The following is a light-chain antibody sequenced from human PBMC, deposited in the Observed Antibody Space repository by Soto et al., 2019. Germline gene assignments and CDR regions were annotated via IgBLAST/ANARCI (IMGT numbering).Light chain of an antibody. CDR3: QQRNYLFT. V-gene: IGKV3-11*01. CDR1: QSVSSS. CDR2: DAS. J-gene: IGKJ4*01. Sequence: EIVLTQSPATLSLSPGERATLSCSASQSVSSSLAWYQQKPGQAPGLLIYDASNRATGIPARFSGSGSGTDFTLTISSLEPEDSAVYYCQQRNYLFTFGGGTKVEIK.